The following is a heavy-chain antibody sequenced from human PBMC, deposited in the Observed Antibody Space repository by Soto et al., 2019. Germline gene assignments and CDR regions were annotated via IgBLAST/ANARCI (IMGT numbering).Heavy chain of an antibody. CDR1: RYNFIEQY. V-gene: IGHV1-46*01. J-gene: IGHJ4*02. CDR2: MELSGGAT. CDR3: APLLGAHNSQPFLLGYFDY. Sequence: AAEKVSSKASRYNFIEQYILLVRDAPGHGLERMGIMELSGGATVYAQQFQGRVVMTRGASTITVYMQLSGLTSEDRALSFCAPLLGAHNSQPFLLGYFDYWGQGTLVTVSS. D-gene: IGHD3-9*01.